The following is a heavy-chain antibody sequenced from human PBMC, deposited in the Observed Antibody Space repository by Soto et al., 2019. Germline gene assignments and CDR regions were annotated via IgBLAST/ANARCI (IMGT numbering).Heavy chain of an antibody. V-gene: IGHV4-31*03. D-gene: IGHD3-10*01. CDR3: ARDNSYGSEYYYYYYGMDV. Sequence: TLSLTCTFSGGSISIGGYYWSWIRQHPGKGLEWIGYIYYSGSTYYNPSLKSRVTLSVDTSKNQFSLKLSSVTAADTAVYYCARDNSYGSEYYYYYYGMDVWGQGTTVTVSS. J-gene: IGHJ6*01. CDR2: IYYSGST. CDR1: GGSISIGGYY.